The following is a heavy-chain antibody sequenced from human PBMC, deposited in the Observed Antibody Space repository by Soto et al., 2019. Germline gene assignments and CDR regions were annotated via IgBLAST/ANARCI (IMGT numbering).Heavy chain of an antibody. V-gene: IGHV4-39*01. CDR1: GESISSSSYY. Sequence: AXGTLSLTCIVSGESISSSSYYWGWIRQPPGKGLEWIGSIYYSGRTYYNPSFKSRVTISIDTSKNQFSLKLSSVTATDTAVYYCARQRTTVVTQAYFDHWGQGALVTVSS. CDR3: ARQRTTVVTQAYFDH. J-gene: IGHJ4*02. D-gene: IGHD2-21*02. CDR2: IYYSGRT.